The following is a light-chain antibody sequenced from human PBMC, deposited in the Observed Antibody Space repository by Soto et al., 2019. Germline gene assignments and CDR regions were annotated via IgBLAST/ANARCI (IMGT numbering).Light chain of an antibody. V-gene: IGKV3-15*01. Sequence: ELVMTQSPATLSVSPGERATLSCRASQSVSSNLAWYQQRPGQAPRLLIYGASTRPTNIPARFRGSGSGTEFTLTITSLQSEDFAVYYCQQYNNWPRTFGQGTMVDVK. CDR2: GAS. J-gene: IGKJ1*01. CDR3: QQYNNWPRT. CDR1: QSVSSN.